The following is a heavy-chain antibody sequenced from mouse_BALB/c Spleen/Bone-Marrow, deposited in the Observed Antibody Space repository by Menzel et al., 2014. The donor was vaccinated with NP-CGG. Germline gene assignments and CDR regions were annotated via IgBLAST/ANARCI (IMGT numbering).Heavy chain of an antibody. CDR1: GFNVKDTY. J-gene: IGHJ1*01. CDR2: IDPANGDT. Sequence: VQLQQSGAEPVKPGASVKLSCTASGFNVKDTYMDWVKQRPEQGLEWIGRIDPANGDTNYDPKFQGKATITADTSSNTAYLRFNSLTSEDTAVYYCANGSYWYFDVWGAGTTVTVSS. CDR3: ANGSYWYFDV. D-gene: IGHD1-2*01. V-gene: IGHV14-3*02.